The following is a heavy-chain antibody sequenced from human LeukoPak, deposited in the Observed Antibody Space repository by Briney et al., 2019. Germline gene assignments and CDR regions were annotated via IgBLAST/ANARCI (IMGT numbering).Heavy chain of an antibody. J-gene: IGHJ5*02. CDR1: GGSISSYF. D-gene: IGHD3-22*01. Sequence: PSETLSLTCTVSGGSISSYFWSWIRQPPGMGLEWIGYVNYSGSPNYNPSLKSRVTISVDTSKNQFSLRLRSVTAADTAVYYCARVFDDYYDSSADPPLWFDPWGQGTLVTVSS. V-gene: IGHV4-59*01. CDR3: ARVFDDYYDSSADPPLWFDP. CDR2: VNYSGSP.